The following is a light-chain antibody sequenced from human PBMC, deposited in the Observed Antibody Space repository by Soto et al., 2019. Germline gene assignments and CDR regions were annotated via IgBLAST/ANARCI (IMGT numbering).Light chain of an antibody. CDR3: CSYVGASISV. J-gene: IGLJ1*01. CDR1: TSFVGTYNF. CDR2: EGT. Sequence: QSVLTQPASVSGSAGQSITISCTGTTSFVGTYNFVSWYQQQPGKAPQVLSYEGTKRPSGVSNRFSGPTSGSTASLTISGLQTEDEADYYCCSYVGASISVLGNGTKVTV. V-gene: IGLV2-23*01.